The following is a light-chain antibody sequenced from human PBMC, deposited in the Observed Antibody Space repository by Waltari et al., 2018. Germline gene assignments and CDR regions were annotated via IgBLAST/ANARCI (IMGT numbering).Light chain of an antibody. CDR3: QVWDSNVV. J-gene: IGLJ2*01. CDR2: DNI. V-gene: IGLV3-21*02. CDR1: NIGSES. Sequence: SYVLTQAPSVVVAPGQTARIPCGGNNIGSESVHWYQQKPGQAPVLVVYDNIDRPSGIPERFSGSNSRNMATLTISRVEAGDEADYYCQVWDSNVVFGGGTKLTVL.